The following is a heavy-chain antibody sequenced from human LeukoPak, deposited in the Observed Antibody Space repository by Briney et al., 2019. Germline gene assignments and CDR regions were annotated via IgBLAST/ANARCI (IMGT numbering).Heavy chain of an antibody. D-gene: IGHD2/OR15-2a*01. CDR2: IFYSGST. CDR1: GGSISGYY. Sequence: PSETLSLTCTVSGGSISGYYWSWIRQPPGKGLEWIGYIFYSGSTNYNPSLKSRVTISVDTSKNQFSLKLSSVTAADTAVYYCATNTNYYYYYYMDVWGKGTTVTVSS. J-gene: IGHJ6*03. CDR3: ATNTNYYYYYYMDV. V-gene: IGHV4-59*12.